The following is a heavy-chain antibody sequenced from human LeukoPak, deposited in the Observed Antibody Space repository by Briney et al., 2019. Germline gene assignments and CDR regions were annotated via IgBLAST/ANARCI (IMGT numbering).Heavy chain of an antibody. V-gene: IGHV3-23*01. D-gene: IGHD5-12*01. CDR2: IGGSGGAI. CDR1: GFTFSTYD. Sequence: QPGGSLRLSCAASGFTFSTYDMSWVRQAPGKGLEWVACIGGSGGAIYYRDSVKGRFTISRDNSKSTLYLQMNSLRADDTAVYFCAKWMSRVQAFDIWGLGTMVTVSS. CDR3: AKWMSRVQAFDI. J-gene: IGHJ3*02.